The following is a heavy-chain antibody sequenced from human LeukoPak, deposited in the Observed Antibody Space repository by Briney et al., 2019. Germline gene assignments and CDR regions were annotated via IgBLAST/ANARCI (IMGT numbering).Heavy chain of an antibody. CDR3: ARDSSYGGAPV. CDR1: GFTFSSYE. J-gene: IGHJ6*04. V-gene: IGHV3-48*03. CDR2: ISSGGSTI. Sequence: GGSLRLSCAASGFTFSSYEMNWVRQAPGKGLEWVSYISSGGSTIYYADSVKGRFTISRGNAKNSLYLQMNSLRAEDTAVYYCARDSSYGGAPVWGKGTTVTVSS. D-gene: IGHD2-21*01.